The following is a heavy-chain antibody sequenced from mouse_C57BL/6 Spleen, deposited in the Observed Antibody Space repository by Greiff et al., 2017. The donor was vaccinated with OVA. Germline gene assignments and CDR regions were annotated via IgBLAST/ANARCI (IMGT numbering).Heavy chain of an antibody. CDR1: GFTFSSYA. J-gene: IGHJ4*01. CDR2: ISSGGDYI. CDR3: TIYDSNYERASYYAMDY. Sequence: EVKLQESGEGLVKPGGSLKLSCAASGFTFSSYAMSWVRQTPEKRLEWVAYISSGGDYIYYADTVKGRFTISRANARTTLYLQMSSLKSEDTAMYYCTIYDSNYERASYYAMDYWGQGTSVTVSS. V-gene: IGHV5-9-1*02. D-gene: IGHD2-5*01.